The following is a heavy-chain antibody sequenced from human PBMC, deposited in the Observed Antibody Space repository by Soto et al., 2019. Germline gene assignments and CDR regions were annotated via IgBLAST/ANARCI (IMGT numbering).Heavy chain of an antibody. CDR3: ARDRLMATAGTARHYFGLDV. Sequence: SETLSLTCTVSGGSISGGGCYWSWIRQHPGKGLEWIGYIYYSGSTYYNPSLKGRVSISLDTSKNQFSLNLSSVTAADTAVYYCARDRLMATAGTARHYFGLDVWGQGTTVTVSS. D-gene: IGHD5-18*01. CDR1: GGSISGGGCY. V-gene: IGHV4-31*03. CDR2: IYYSGST. J-gene: IGHJ6*02.